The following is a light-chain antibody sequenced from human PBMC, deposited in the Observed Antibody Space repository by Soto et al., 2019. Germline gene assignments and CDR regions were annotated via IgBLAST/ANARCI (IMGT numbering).Light chain of an antibody. CDR2: GPS. V-gene: IGKV3-20*01. J-gene: IGKJ3*01. CDR3: QHYNKWPL. CDR1: QSFSSSY. Sequence: EIVLTQSPGTLSLSPGERATLSCRASQSFSSSYLAWYQQKPGQAPRLIIYGPSRRATGIPDRFSGSGSGTDFTLTITRLEPEDFAVYYCQHYNKWPLFGPGTKVDIK.